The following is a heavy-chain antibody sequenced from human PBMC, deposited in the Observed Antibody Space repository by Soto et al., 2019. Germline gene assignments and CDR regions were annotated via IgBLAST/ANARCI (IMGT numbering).Heavy chain of an antibody. D-gene: IGHD4-17*01. J-gene: IGHJ4*02. CDR3: ARDYGDYQFDY. V-gene: IGHV4-39*02. CDR1: GGSISSSSYY. CDR2: IYYRGTT. Sequence: ETLSLTCTVSGGSISSSSYYWGWIRQPPGKGLEWIGNIYYRGTTYYNPSLKSRVTISVDTSKNQFSLKLASVTAADTAVYYCARDYGDYQFDYWGQGTLVTVSS.